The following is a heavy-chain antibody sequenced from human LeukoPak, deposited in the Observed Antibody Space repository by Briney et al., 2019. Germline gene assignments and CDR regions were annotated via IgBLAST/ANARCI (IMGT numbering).Heavy chain of an antibody. Sequence: GSLRLSCTASGFTFSSYAMSWVRQAPGKGLEWIGEINHSGSTNYNPSLKSRVTISVDTSKNQFSLKLSSVTAADTAVYYCARVPGHKNWFDPWGQGTLVTVSS. CDR3: ARVPGHKNWFDP. J-gene: IGHJ5*02. V-gene: IGHV4-34*01. CDR1: GFTFSSYA. CDR2: INHSGST. D-gene: IGHD2-2*01.